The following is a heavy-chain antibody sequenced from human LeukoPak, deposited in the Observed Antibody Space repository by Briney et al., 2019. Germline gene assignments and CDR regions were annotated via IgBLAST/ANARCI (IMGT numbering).Heavy chain of an antibody. Sequence: GGSLRLSCAVSGFTLSDYGIHWVRQAPGKGLEWVTIISSDGSIKYADSVKGRFTVSRDSSKNTVYLHMNSLRAEDTAVYYCARDILPSGSRAFDIWGQGTMVTVSS. CDR2: ISSDGSIK. J-gene: IGHJ3*02. D-gene: IGHD3-10*01. V-gene: IGHV3-33*01. CDR1: GFTLSDYG. CDR3: ARDILPSGSRAFDI.